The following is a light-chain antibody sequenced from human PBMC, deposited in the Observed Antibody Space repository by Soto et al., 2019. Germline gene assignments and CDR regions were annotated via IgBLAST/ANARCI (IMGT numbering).Light chain of an antibody. CDR2: GNN. CDR3: QSYDSSLSGSV. J-gene: IGLJ3*02. Sequence: QSVLTQPPSVSGAPGQRVTISCTGSSFNIGAGYDVHWYQQLPGTAPKLLIYGNNNRPSGVPDRFSGSKSGTSASLAITGLQAEDEADYYCQSYDSSLSGSVFGGGTKVTVL. CDR1: SFNIGAGYD. V-gene: IGLV1-40*01.